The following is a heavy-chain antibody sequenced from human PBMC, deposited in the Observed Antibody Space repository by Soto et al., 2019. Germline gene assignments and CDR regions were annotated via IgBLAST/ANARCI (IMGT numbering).Heavy chain of an antibody. CDR1: GFNFKKFA. CDR3: AKADGEQWLIPHLDN. V-gene: IGHV3-23*01. Sequence: GGSLRLSCEASGFNFKKFAMGWVRQAPGEGLEWVSGISCCGGSTFYADSVKGRFSLARDDSKNTLSLQLNSLRVEDTAHYSCAKADGEQWLIPHLDNWGQGTQGTVSS. CDR2: ISCCGGST. D-gene: IGHD6-19*01. J-gene: IGHJ1*01.